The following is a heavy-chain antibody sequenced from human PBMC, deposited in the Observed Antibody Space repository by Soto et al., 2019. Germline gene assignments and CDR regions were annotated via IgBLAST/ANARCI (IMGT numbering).Heavy chain of an antibody. V-gene: IGHV1-2*04. Sequence: QVQLVQSGAEVKKPGASVKVSCKASGYIFTGYYMHWVRQAPGQGLEWMGWINPNSGGTNYAQKFQDWVTMTRATSISTDYMELSRLRSDDTAVYYCARAYSSAPANDYWGQGTLVTVSS. D-gene: IGHD6-25*01. J-gene: IGHJ4*02. CDR1: GYIFTGYY. CDR3: ARAYSSAPANDY. CDR2: INPNSGGT.